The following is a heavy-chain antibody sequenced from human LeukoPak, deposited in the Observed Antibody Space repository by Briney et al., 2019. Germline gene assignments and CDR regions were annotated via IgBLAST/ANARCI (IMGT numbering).Heavy chain of an antibody. CDR3: ARGSGELRYFDWFPKGYYGMDV. D-gene: IGHD3-9*01. CDR1: GGSFSGYY. Sequence: SETLSLTCAVHGGSFSGYYWRWIRQPPGKGLEWIGEIKHSGSTNYNPSLKSRVTISVDTSKNQFSLKLSSVTAADTAVYYCARGSGELRYFDWFPKGYYGMDVWGQGTTVTVSS. CDR2: IKHSGST. J-gene: IGHJ6*02. V-gene: IGHV4-34*01.